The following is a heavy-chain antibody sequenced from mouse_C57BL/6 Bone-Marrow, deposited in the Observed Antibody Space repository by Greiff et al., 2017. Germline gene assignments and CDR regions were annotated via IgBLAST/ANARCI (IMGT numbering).Heavy chain of an antibody. V-gene: IGHV1-55*01. CDR2: IYPGSGST. CDR1: GYTFTSYW. CDR3: ARPYYSNYWYFDV. Sequence: QVQLQQPGAELVKPGASVQMSCKASGYTFTSYWITLVQQRPGQGLEWIGEIYPGSGSTTSNENFNSKATLTVEPSSSTAYMQLSSLTSEDSAVYYCARPYYSNYWYFDVWGTGTTVTVSS. J-gene: IGHJ1*03. D-gene: IGHD2-5*01.